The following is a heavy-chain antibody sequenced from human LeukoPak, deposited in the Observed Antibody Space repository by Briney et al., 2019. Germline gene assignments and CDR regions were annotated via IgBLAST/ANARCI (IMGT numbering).Heavy chain of an antibody. Sequence: GESLKISCKGSGYSFTSYWIGWVRQMPGKGLERMGIIYPGDSDTRYSPSFQGQVTISADKSISTAYLQWSSLKASDTAMYYCARHSEYCSSTSCSPAWGQGTLVTVSS. V-gene: IGHV5-51*01. CDR1: GYSFTSYW. CDR3: ARHSEYCSSTSCSPA. D-gene: IGHD2-2*01. J-gene: IGHJ5*02. CDR2: IYPGDSDT.